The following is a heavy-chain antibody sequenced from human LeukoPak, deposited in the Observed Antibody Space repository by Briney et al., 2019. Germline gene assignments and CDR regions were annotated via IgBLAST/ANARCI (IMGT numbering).Heavy chain of an antibody. J-gene: IGHJ4*02. Sequence: GGSLRLSCVASGFSFSSYAIHWVRQAPGKGLEWLSFISSDGSEKYYADSVKGRFTISRDNSKNTLYLQLSSLRVEDTAVYYCAREHGRSGYFDYWGQGTLVSVSS. CDR1: GFSFSSYA. CDR2: ISSDGSEK. D-gene: IGHD3-22*01. V-gene: IGHV3-30*19. CDR3: AREHGRSGYFDY.